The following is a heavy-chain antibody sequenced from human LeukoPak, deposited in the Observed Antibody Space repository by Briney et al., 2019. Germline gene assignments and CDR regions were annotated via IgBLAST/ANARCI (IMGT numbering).Heavy chain of an antibody. J-gene: IGHJ4*02. Sequence: SETLSLTSTVSGGSISSYYWSWIRQPPGKGLEWIGYIYYSGSTNYNPSLKSRVTISVDTSKNQFPLKLSSVTAADTAVYYCARSSLMVGATLFDYWGQGTLVTVSS. CDR3: ARSSLMVGATLFDY. V-gene: IGHV4-59*08. D-gene: IGHD1-26*01. CDR2: IYYSGST. CDR1: GGSISSYY.